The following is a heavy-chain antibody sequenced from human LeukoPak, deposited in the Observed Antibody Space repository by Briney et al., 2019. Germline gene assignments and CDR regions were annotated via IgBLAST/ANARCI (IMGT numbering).Heavy chain of an antibody. J-gene: IGHJ4*02. V-gene: IGHV4-59*08. Sequence: SETLSLTCTVSGGSISNYHWSWIRQPPGKGLEWIGYIYYSGSTNYNPSLKSRVTISVDTSKNQFSLKLSSVTAADTAVYYCARRPPGYSNRWYLDYWGQGTLVTVSS. CDR1: GGSISNYH. CDR3: ARRPPGYSNRWYLDY. D-gene: IGHD6-13*01. CDR2: IYYSGST.